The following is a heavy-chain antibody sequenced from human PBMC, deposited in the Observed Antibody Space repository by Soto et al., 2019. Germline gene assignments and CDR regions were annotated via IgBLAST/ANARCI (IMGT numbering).Heavy chain of an antibody. V-gene: IGHV1-46*01. CDR2: INPTDNRK. Sequence: QVHLEQSGAEMRKPGASVTVSCKASGYAFTTYYIHWVRQAPGQGLEWMGVINPTDNRKTYSQIFQGRVTMTRDTSTSTVYMDLRSLRSEDTAIYYCAREAYTYSGMDVWGQGTTVTVS. D-gene: IGHD4-4*01. CDR3: AREAYTYSGMDV. J-gene: IGHJ6*02. CDR1: GYAFTTYY.